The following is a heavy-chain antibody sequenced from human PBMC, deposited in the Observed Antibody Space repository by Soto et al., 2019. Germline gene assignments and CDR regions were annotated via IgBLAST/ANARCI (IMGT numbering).Heavy chain of an antibody. J-gene: IGHJ4*02. Sequence: EVQLLESGGGLVQPGGSLRLSCAASGFTFSSYAMSWVRQAPGKGLEWVSAISGSGGSTYYADYVKCRFTISRDNSKNTLYLQMNSMRSEETAVYYCAKDRLDFDYFGQGTLVTVSS. V-gene: IGHV3-23*01. CDR2: ISGSGGST. CDR1: GFTFSSYA. CDR3: AKDRLDFDY.